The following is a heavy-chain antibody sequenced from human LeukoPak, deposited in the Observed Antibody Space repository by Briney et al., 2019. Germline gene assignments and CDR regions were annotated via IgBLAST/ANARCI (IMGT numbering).Heavy chain of an antibody. CDR2: LSYTGKT. CDR3: SEGYFEPFDH. CDR1: GVSVSTSH. J-gene: IGHJ4*02. D-gene: IGHD2/OR15-2a*01. V-gene: IGHV4-59*02. Sequence: SETLSLTCNVSGVSVSTSHWNWIRQRPGKGLEWIGCLSYTGKTDYNPSLKGRVSISLGSSNNHFSLKLASVTAADTAVYYCSEGYFEPFDHWGQGILVTVSS.